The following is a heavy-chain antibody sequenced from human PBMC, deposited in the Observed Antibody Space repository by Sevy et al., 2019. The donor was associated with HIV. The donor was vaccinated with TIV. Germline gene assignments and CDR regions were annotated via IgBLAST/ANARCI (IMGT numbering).Heavy chain of an antibody. CDR2: IRYDGSNK. D-gene: IGHD5-12*01. CDR3: AKVRVATPTDYYGMDV. V-gene: IGHV3-30*02. J-gene: IGHJ6*02. Sequence: GGSLRLSCAASGFTFSSYGMHWVRQAPGKGLEWVAFIRYDGSNKYYADSVKGRFTISRDNSKNTLYLQMNSLRAEDTAVYYCAKVRVATPTDYYGMDVWGQGTTVTVSS. CDR1: GFTFSSYG.